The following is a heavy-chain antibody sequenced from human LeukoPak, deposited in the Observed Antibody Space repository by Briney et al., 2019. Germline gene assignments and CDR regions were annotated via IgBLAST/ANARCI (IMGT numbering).Heavy chain of an antibody. V-gene: IGHV3-23*01. CDR2: ISGSGGST. D-gene: IGHD3-3*01. J-gene: IGHJ3*02. Sequence: PGGSLRLSCAASGFIFSSYAMSWVRQAPGKGLEWVSGISGSGGSTFYADSVKGRFTISRDNSKNTLYLQMNSLRAEDTAVYYCAKGGIFVLSVDDAFDIWGQGTMVTVSS. CDR1: GFIFSSYA. CDR3: AKGGIFVLSVDDAFDI.